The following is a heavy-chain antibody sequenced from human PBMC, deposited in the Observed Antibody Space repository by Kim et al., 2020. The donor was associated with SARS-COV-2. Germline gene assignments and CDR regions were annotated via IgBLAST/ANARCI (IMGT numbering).Heavy chain of an antibody. D-gene: IGHD6-19*01. CDR2: ISYDGSNK. Sequence: GSLRLSCAASGFTFSSYAMHWVRQAPGKGLEWVAVISYDGSNKYYADSVKGRFTISRDNSKNTLYLQMNSLRAEDTAVYYCARNGIAVDWGQGTLVTVSS. J-gene: IGHJ4*02. V-gene: IGHV3-30-3*01. CDR3: ARNGIAVD. CDR1: GFTFSSYA.